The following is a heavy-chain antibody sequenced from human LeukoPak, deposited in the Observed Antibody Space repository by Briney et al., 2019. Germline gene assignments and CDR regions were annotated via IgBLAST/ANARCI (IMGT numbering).Heavy chain of an antibody. V-gene: IGHV3-21*01. CDR3: ASYALDAFDI. CDR2: ISSSSSYI. D-gene: IGHD2-2*01. Sequence: PGGSLRLSCAASGITFSSYSMNWVRQAPGKGXEWVSSISSSSSYIYYADSVKGRFTISRDNAKNSLYLQMNSLRAEDTAVYYCASYALDAFDIWGQGTMVTVSS. CDR1: GITFSSYS. J-gene: IGHJ3*02.